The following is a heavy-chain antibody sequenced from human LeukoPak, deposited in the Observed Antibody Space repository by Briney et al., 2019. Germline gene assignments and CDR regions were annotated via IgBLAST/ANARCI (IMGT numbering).Heavy chain of an antibody. CDR3: ARYCSSTSCYSGYGYGYLGPHYFDY. V-gene: IGHV3-48*03. CDR1: GFTFSSYE. J-gene: IGHJ4*02. Sequence: GGSLRLSCAASGFTFSSYEMNWVRQAPGKGLEWVSYISSSGSTIYYADSVKGRFTISRDNSKNMLYLQMNSLRADDTAVYYCARYCSSTSCYSGYGYGYLGPHYFDYWGQGTLVTVSS. D-gene: IGHD2-2*01. CDR2: ISSSGSTI.